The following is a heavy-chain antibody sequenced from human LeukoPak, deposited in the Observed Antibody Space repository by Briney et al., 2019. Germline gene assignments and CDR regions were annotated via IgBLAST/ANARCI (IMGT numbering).Heavy chain of an antibody. CDR2: INQDGSEK. CDR3: ARAAY. V-gene: IGHV3-7*01. J-gene: IGHJ4*02. CDR1: GFTFSSHW. Sequence: PGGSLRLSCAASGFTFSSHWMSWVRQAPGKGLEWVANINQDGSEKYYVDSVKGRFTISRDNAKNSRYLQMNSLRAEDTAVYYCARAAYWGQGTLVTVSS.